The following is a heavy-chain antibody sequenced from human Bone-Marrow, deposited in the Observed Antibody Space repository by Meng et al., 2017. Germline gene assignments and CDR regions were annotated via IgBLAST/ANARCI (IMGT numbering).Heavy chain of an antibody. CDR2: IYTSGST. Sequence: SETLSLTCAVSGYSISSGYYWGWIRQPPGKGLEWIGRIYTSGSTNYNPSLKSRVTMSVDTSKNQFSLKLSSVTAADTAVYYCARSRTKVPPDYWGQGTLVTGAS. D-gene: IGHD1-14*01. CDR1: GYSISSGYY. V-gene: IGHV4-38-2*01. J-gene: IGHJ4*02. CDR3: ARSRTKVPPDY.